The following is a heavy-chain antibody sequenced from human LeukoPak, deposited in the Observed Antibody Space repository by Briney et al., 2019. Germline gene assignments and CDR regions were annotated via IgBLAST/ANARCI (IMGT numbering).Heavy chain of an antibody. Sequence: SETLSLTCTVSGGSISSSSYYWGWIRQPPGKGLEWIGSIYYSGTTYYNPSLKSRVTIFVDTSKNQFSLKLSSVTAADTAVYYCASEGYSSGWYIVDYWGQGILVTVSS. CDR1: GGSISSSSYY. D-gene: IGHD6-19*01. V-gene: IGHV4-39*01. CDR3: ASEGYSSGWYIVDY. J-gene: IGHJ4*02. CDR2: IYYSGTT.